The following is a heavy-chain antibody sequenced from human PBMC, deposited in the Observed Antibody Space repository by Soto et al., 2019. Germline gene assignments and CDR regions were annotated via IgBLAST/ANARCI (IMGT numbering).Heavy chain of an antibody. CDR1: GFTFSSYA. Sequence: QVQLVESGGGVVQPGRSLRLSCAASGFTFSSYAMHWVRQAPGKGLEWVAVISYDGSNKYYADSVKGRFTISRDNSKKTLYLQMNSLRAEDTAVYYCARELYDFWSGYYAGYWGQGTLVTVSS. J-gene: IGHJ4*02. CDR3: ARELYDFWSGYYAGY. D-gene: IGHD3-3*01. V-gene: IGHV3-30-3*01. CDR2: ISYDGSNK.